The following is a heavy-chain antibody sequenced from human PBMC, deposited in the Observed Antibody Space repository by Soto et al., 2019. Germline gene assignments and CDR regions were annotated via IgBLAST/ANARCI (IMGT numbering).Heavy chain of an antibody. Sequence: SETLALISAISGSSISIINLRSWVRPPPGKGRGGIGEIYHSGSSNYNPSLKSRVTISVDKYKNQFSLKLSSVTAADTAVYYCARVPQDYDILTGYYYYYGMDVWGQGTTVT. V-gene: IGHV4-4*02. CDR2: IYHSGSS. CDR1: GSSISIINL. D-gene: IGHD3-9*01. J-gene: IGHJ6*02. CDR3: ARVPQDYDILTGYYYYYGMDV.